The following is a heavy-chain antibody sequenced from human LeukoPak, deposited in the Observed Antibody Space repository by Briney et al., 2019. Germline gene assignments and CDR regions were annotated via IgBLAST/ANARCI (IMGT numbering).Heavy chain of an antibody. CDR3: ARDYSTAGVNGFDI. Sequence: SGGSLRLSCAASGFTFDDYGMSWVRQVPGKGLERVSGINWNGGSTGYADSVKGRFTISRDNAKNSLYLQMNSLRAEDTALYYCARDYSTAGVNGFDIWGQGTMVTVSS. CDR2: INWNGGST. CDR1: GFTFDDYG. J-gene: IGHJ3*02. D-gene: IGHD2-15*01. V-gene: IGHV3-20*04.